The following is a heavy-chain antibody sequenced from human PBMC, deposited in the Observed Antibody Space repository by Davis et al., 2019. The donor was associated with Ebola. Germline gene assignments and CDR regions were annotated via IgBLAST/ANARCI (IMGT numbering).Heavy chain of an antibody. Sequence: MPGGSLRLSCTVSGGSISSYYWNWIRQPPGKGLEWIGNIHYLGNTNYNPSLKSRVTMSVDTSKNQFSLKLSSVTAADTAVYYCARGNYGDYIVLYYYNMDVWGQGTTVTVSS. J-gene: IGHJ6*02. V-gene: IGHV4-59*01. D-gene: IGHD4-17*01. CDR3: ARGNYGDYIVLYYYNMDV. CDR1: GGSISSYY. CDR2: IHYLGNT.